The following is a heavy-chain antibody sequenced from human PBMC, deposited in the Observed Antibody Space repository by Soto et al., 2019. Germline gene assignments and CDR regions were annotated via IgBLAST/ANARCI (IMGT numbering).Heavy chain of an antibody. V-gene: IGHV5-51*01. CDR1: GYSFTSYW. D-gene: IGHD2-8*01. CDR3: ARSQGLMVYASPYYYYGMDV. J-gene: IGHJ6*02. Sequence: EVQLVQSGAEVKKPGESLKISCKGSGYSFTSYWIGWVRQMPGKGLEWMGIIYPGDSDTRYSPSFQGQVTISADKSISTAYLQWSSLKASDTAMYYCARSQGLMVYASPYYYYGMDVWGQGTTVTVSS. CDR2: IYPGDSDT.